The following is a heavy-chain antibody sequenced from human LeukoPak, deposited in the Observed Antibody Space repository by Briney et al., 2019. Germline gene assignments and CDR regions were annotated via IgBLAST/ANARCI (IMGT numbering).Heavy chain of an antibody. V-gene: IGHV4-59*08. J-gene: IGHJ3*02. Sequence: SETLSLTCTVSGGSISSYYWSWIRQPPGKGLEWIGYIYYSGSTNYNPSLKSRVTISVDTSKNQFSLKLSSVTAADTAVYYCAKSRGRDTMVRGVTYDDAFDIWGQGTMVTVSS. D-gene: IGHD3-10*01. CDR1: GGSISSYY. CDR3: AKSRGRDTMVRGVTYDDAFDI. CDR2: IYYSGST.